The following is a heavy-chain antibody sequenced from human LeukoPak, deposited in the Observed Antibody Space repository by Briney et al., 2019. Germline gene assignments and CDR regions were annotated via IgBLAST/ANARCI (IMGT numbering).Heavy chain of an antibody. CDR3: ARGKGSPENYYYSYMDV. Sequence: SETLSLTCAVYGGSFSGYYWSWIRQPPGKGLEWIGEINHSGSTNYNPSLKSRVTISVDTSKNKFSLTLSSVAAADTAVYYCARGKGSPENYYYSYMDVWGKGPTVTVPS. J-gene: IGHJ6*03. V-gene: IGHV4-34*01. D-gene: IGHD6-13*01. CDR2: INHSGST. CDR1: GGSFSGYY.